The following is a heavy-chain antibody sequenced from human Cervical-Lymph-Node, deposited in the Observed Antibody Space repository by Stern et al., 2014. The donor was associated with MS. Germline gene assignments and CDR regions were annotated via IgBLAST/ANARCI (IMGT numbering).Heavy chain of an antibody. CDR3: AREIAGRRFED. D-gene: IGHD6-6*01. J-gene: IGHJ4*02. CDR2: IHTVGTT. V-gene: IGHV3-66*01. Sequence: EVQLVESGGGLVQPGGSLRISCEASGFPVGASYMNWVRQAPGKGPEWVSRIHTVGTTHYADSVKGRFTISRANAKNALYLQMDRLTVEDTAVYYCAREIAGRRFEDWGRGTLVAVSP. CDR1: GFPVGASY.